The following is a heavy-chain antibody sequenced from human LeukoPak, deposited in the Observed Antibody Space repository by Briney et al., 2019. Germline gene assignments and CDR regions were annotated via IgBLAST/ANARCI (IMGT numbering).Heavy chain of an antibody. CDR3: ARVSYWGIAAAGAAFDI. CDR2: IYPGDSDT. Sequence: GESLKISCKGSGYSFTSYWIGWVRQMPGKGLEWMGIIYPGDSDTRYSPSFQGQVTVSADKSISTAYLQWSSLKASDTAMYYCARVSYWGIAAAGAAFDIWGQGTMVTVSS. J-gene: IGHJ3*02. D-gene: IGHD6-13*01. V-gene: IGHV5-51*01. CDR1: GYSFTSYW.